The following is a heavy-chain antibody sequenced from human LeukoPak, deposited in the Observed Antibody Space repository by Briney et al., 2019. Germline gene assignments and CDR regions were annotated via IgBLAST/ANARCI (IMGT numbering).Heavy chain of an antibody. V-gene: IGHV1-8*03. Sequence: GASVKVSCKASGYTFTSYDINWVRQATGQGLEWMGWMNPNSGNTGYAQKFQGRVTITRNTSISTAYMELSSLRSEDTAVYYCARVADTDSYYYYYMDVWGKGTTVTISS. J-gene: IGHJ6*03. CDR2: MNPNSGNT. CDR1: GYTFTSYD. D-gene: IGHD6-19*01. CDR3: ARVADTDSYYYYYMDV.